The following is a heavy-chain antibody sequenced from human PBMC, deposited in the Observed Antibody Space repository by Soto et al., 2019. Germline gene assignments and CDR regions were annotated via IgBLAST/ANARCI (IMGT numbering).Heavy chain of an antibody. J-gene: IGHJ6*02. Sequence: SETLSLTCAVSGVSISSGGYSWSWIRQPPGKGLEWIGYIYHSGSTCYNPSLKSRVTISVDRSKNQFSLKLTSVTAADTAVYYCACIFSGGYGYGFYYYGMDVWGQGTTVTVSS. V-gene: IGHV4-30-2*01. CDR2: IYHSGST. CDR3: ACIFSGGYGYGFYYYGMDV. CDR1: GVSISSGGYS. D-gene: IGHD5-18*01.